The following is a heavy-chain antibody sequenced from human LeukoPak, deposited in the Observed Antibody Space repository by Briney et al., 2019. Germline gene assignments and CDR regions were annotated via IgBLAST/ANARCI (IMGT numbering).Heavy chain of an antibody. J-gene: IGHJ4*02. CDR2: IRSKANSYAT. D-gene: IGHD2-21*02. CDR1: GFTFSGSA. CDR3: TILAYCGGDCYFKTDY. Sequence: PGGSLRLSCAASGFTFSGSAMHWVRQASGKGLEWVGRIRSKANSYATAYAASVKGRFTISRDDSKNTAYLQMNSLKTEDTAVYYCTILAYCGGDCYFKTDYWGQGTLVTVSS. V-gene: IGHV3-73*01.